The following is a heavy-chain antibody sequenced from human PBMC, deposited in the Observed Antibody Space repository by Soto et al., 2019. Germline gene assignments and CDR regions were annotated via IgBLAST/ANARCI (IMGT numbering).Heavy chain of an antibody. J-gene: IGHJ2*01. D-gene: IGHD2-8*01. CDR3: ARVDGISVTTANWYFDL. Sequence: EEQLVESGGGLVKVGGSLRLSCAASGFTFSSFGMNWVRQAPGKGLEWVSCISRRSTYIYSADSLKGRFTISRDDAKNSLYLQINDVRVEDTAVYYCARVDGISVTTANWYFDLWGRGTPVTVSS. CDR2: ISRRSTYI. V-gene: IGHV3-21*01. CDR1: GFTFSSFG.